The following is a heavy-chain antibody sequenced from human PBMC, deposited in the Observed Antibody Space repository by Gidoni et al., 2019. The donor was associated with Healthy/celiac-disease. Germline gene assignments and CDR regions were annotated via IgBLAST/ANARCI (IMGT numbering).Heavy chain of an antibody. V-gene: IGHV4-31*03. Sequence: QVQLQESGPGLVKPSQTLSLTCTVSGGSLSSGGYYWSWIRQPPGKGLEWIGYIYYRGSTYYNPSLKSRVTISVDTSKNQFSLKLSSVTAADTAVYYCARGPYDYVWGGTLDYWGQGTLVTVSS. CDR1: GGSLSSGGYY. CDR2: IYYRGST. D-gene: IGHD3-16*01. CDR3: ARGPYDYVWGGTLDY. J-gene: IGHJ4*02.